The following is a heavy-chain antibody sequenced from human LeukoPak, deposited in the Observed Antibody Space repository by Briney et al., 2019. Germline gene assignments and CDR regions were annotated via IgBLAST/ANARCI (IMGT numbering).Heavy chain of an antibody. CDR3: ARELGPNYYDTMGIVGY. Sequence: GGSLRLSCAASGFTFSDYYMSWIRQAPGKGLEWVSYISSSGSTIYYADSVKGRFTISRDNAKNSLYLQMNSLRAEDTAVYYCARELGPNYYDTMGIVGYWGQGTLVTVSS. V-gene: IGHV3-11*01. D-gene: IGHD3-22*01. CDR1: GFTFSDYY. J-gene: IGHJ4*02. CDR2: ISSSGSTI.